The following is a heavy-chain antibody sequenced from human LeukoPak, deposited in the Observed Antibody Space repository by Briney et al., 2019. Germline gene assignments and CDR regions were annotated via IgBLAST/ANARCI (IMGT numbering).Heavy chain of an antibody. CDR2: ISAYNGNT. V-gene: IGHV1-18*01. Sequence: ASVKVSCKASGYTFTSYGISWVRQAPGQGLEWMGWISAYNGNTNYAQKLQGRVTMTTDTSTSTAYMELRSLRFDDTAVYYCARSGSSGWYVPGAFDIWGQGTMVTVSS. J-gene: IGHJ3*02. D-gene: IGHD6-19*01. CDR3: ARSGSSGWYVPGAFDI. CDR1: GYTFTSYG.